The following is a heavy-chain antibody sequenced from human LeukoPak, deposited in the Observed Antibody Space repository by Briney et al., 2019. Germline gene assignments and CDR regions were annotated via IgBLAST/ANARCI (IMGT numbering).Heavy chain of an antibody. CDR3: ARASFAPEGGDY. V-gene: IGHV4-30-4*08. CDR1: GGSISSGDYD. CDR2: IYYSGST. Sequence: SQTLSLTCTVSGGSISSGDYDWSWIRQPPGKGLEWIGYIYYSGSTYYNPSLKSRVTISVDTSKNQFSLKLSSVTAADTAVYYCARASFAPEGGDYWGQGTLVTVSS. D-gene: IGHD3-10*01. J-gene: IGHJ4*02.